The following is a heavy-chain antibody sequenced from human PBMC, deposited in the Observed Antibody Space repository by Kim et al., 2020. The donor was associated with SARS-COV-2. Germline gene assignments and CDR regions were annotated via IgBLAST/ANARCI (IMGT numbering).Heavy chain of an antibody. Sequence: GGSLRLSCAASGFTFSSYGMHWVRQAPGKGLEWVAVIWYDGSNKYYADSVKGRFTISRDNSKNTLYLQMNSLRAEDTAVYYCARDGAFTMIGAFDIWGQGTMVTVSS. V-gene: IGHV3-33*01. CDR3: ARDGAFTMIGAFDI. CDR1: GFTFSSYG. J-gene: IGHJ3*02. D-gene: IGHD3-22*01. CDR2: IWYDGSNK.